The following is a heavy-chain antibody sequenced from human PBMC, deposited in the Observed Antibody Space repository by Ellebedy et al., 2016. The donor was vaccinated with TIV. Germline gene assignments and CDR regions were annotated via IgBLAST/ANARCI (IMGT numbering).Heavy chain of an antibody. D-gene: IGHD3-10*01. Sequence: PGGSLRLSCAASGFKFSDHYMDWVRQAPGKGLEWVGRIRSKADSYTTEYATSVKGRFTISRDDSKNPLYLQMNSLKTEDTAVYYCARGRYYGLGDYWGQGTLVTVSP. V-gene: IGHV3-72*01. CDR3: ARGRYYGLGDY. CDR1: GFKFSDHY. J-gene: IGHJ4*02. CDR2: IRSKADSYTT.